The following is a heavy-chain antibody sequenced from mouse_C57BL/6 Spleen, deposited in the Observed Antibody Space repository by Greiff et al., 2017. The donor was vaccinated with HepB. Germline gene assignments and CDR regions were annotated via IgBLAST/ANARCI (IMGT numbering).Heavy chain of an antibody. CDR2: IYPGDGDT. Sequence: VQLQQSGPELVKPGASVKISCKASGYAFSSSWMNWVKQRPGKGLEWIGRIYPGDGDTNYNGKFKGKATLTADKSSSTAYMPLSSLTSEDSAVYFCARIGTGFDYWGQGTTLTVSS. J-gene: IGHJ2*01. CDR3: ARIGTGFDY. CDR1: GYAFSSSW. V-gene: IGHV1-82*01. D-gene: IGHD4-1*01.